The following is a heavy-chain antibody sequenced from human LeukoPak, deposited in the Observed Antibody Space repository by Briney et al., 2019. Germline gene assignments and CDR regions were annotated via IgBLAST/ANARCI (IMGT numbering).Heavy chain of an antibody. CDR1: AGSISSYY. D-gene: IGHD1-26*01. V-gene: IGHV4-59*01. J-gene: IGHJ4*02. CDR3: ARGEWDLLFVY. Sequence: PSETLSLTCTVSAGSISSYYWSWVRQPPGRGLEWIGHIYYSGSSNYNPSLKSRVTISVDTSKNQLSLKLSSVTAADTAVYYCARGEWDLLFVYWGEGELVTVSS. CDR2: IYYSGSS.